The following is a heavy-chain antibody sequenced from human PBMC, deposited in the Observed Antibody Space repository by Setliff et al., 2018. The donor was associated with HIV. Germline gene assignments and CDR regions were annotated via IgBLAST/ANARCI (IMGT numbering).Heavy chain of an antibody. CDR3: ARSCRSSGYCHFDY. D-gene: IGHD3-22*01. V-gene: IGHV1-2*06. CDR2: ISPNNFNT. CDR1: GGTFRSHE. Sequence: GASVKVSCKASGGTFRSHEISWVRQAPGQGLEWMGRISPNNFNTQYAKNFQGRVTMTWDTSTSTGYMEVYRLRSDDTAVYFCARSCRSSGYCHFDYWGQGTLVTVSS. J-gene: IGHJ4*02.